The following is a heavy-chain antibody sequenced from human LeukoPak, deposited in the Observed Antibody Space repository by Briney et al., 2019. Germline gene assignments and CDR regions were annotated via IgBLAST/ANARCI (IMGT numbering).Heavy chain of an antibody. Sequence: GGSLRLSCAASGFTVSSNYMTWVRQAPGKGLEWVSVIYSGGRTFDADSVKGRFTISRDNVKNTVFLQMNNLRVEDTAVYYCATFSSSWLGYFQHWSQGTLVTVSS. CDR3: ATFSSSWLGYFQH. J-gene: IGHJ1*01. CDR2: IYSGGRT. D-gene: IGHD6-13*01. CDR1: GFTVSSNY. V-gene: IGHV3-66*01.